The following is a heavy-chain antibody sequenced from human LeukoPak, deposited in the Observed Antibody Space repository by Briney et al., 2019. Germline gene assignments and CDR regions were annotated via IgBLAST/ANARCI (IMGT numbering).Heavy chain of an antibody. D-gene: IGHD3-10*01. CDR3: ARVSSITMVRGVFDY. J-gene: IGHJ4*02. Sequence: PSETLSLTCAVYGGSFSGYYWSWIRQPPGKGLEWIGEINHSGSTNYNPSLKSRVTISVDTSKNQFSLKLSSVTAADTAVYYCARVSSITMVRGVFDYWGQGTLVTVSS. CDR1: GGSFSGYY. V-gene: IGHV4-34*01. CDR2: INHSGST.